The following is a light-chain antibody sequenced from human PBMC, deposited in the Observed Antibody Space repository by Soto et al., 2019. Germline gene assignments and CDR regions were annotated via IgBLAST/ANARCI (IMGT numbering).Light chain of an antibody. Sequence: AIQLTQSPSSLSASVGDRVTITCRASQDIRGALAWYQHKPGKAPKFLIFDVSTLQSGVPSRFSGSGSGTDFTLTISSLQPEDFGTYYCQQFNTYPITFGQGTRLEIK. CDR3: QQFNTYPIT. CDR2: DVS. V-gene: IGKV1-13*02. CDR1: QDIRGA. J-gene: IGKJ5*01.